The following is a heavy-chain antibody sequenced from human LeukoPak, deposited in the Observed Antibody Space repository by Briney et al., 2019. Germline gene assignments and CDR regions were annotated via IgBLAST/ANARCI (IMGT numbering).Heavy chain of an antibody. J-gene: IGHJ4*02. V-gene: IGHV3-21*01. CDR3: ASLQDYYDSSGFDY. CDR2: ISGSSSYI. Sequence: GGSLRLSCAASGFTFSTYSMNWVRQAPGEGLGWVSSISGSSSYIYYADSVKGRFTISRDNAKNSLYLQMNSLRAEDTAVYYCASLQDYYDSSGFDYWGQGTLVTVSS. CDR1: GFTFSTYS. D-gene: IGHD3-22*01.